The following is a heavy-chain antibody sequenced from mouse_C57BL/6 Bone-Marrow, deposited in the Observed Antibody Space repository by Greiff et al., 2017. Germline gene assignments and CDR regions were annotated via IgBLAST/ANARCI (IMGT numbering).Heavy chain of an antibody. CDR3: TTQANWGAMDY. V-gene: IGHV14-4*01. D-gene: IGHD4-1*01. CDR2: IDPENGDT. J-gene: IGHJ4*01. CDR1: GFNIKDDY. Sequence: VQLQQSGAELVRPGASVKLSCTASGFNIKDDYMHWVKQRPEQGLEWIGWIDPENGDTEYASKFQGKAPITADTSSNTAYLQLSSLTSEDTAVYYCTTQANWGAMDYWGQGTSVTVS.